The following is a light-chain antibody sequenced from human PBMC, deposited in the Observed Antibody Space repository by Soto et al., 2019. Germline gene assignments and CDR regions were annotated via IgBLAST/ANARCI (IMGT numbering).Light chain of an antibody. CDR2: AAS. V-gene: IGKV1-6*01. CDR3: LQDYNYPT. J-gene: IGKJ1*01. CDR1: QGIRND. Sequence: AIQMTQSPSSLSSSVGDRVTITCRASQGIRNDLGWYQQKPGKAPKLLIYAASSLQSGVPSRFSGSGSGTDFTLTISSLQPEDFATYYCLQDYNYPTFGQGTKVDIK.